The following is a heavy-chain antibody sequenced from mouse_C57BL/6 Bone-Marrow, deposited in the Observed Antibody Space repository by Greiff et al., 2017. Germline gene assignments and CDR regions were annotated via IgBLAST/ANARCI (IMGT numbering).Heavy chain of an antibody. CDR1: GFSFNTYA. CDR3: VRHEGYYGDFDV. D-gene: IGHD2-3*01. J-gene: IGHJ1*03. CDR2: IRSKSNNYAT. Sequence: EVQLVESGGGLVQPKGSLKLSCAASGFSFNTYAMNWVRQAPGKGLEWVARIRSKSNNYATYSADSVKVRFTISVDESESILYLQMNNVKTEDTAMYYCVRHEGYYGDFDVWGTGTTVTVTS. V-gene: IGHV10-1*01.